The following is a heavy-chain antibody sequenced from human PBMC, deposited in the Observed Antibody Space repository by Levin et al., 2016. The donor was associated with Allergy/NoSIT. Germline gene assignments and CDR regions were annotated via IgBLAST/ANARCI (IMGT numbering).Heavy chain of an antibody. CDR1: GGSITSSSYY. Sequence: SETLSLTCTVSGGSITSSSYYWAWIRQPPGRGLEWIGEINHKGTTNYNASLRSRVTLSGDASKNQFSLRLTSVTAADTAVYYCARDRFGELLSRGLEYWGQGALVTVSS. D-gene: IGHD3-10*01. J-gene: IGHJ4*02. CDR2: INHKGTT. V-gene: IGHV4-39*07. CDR3: ARDRFGELLSRGLEY.